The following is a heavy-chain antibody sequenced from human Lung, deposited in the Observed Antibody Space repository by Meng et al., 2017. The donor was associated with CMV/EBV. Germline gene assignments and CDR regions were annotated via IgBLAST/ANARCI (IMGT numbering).Heavy chain of an antibody. V-gene: IGHV1-2*02. CDR1: GYTFTGYY. Sequence: ASVKVSCKASGYTFTGYYMHWVRQAPGHGLEWMGWINPSSGVTRSAPKYQGRVTMTSDRYSTAYLELTSLTSDDTAFYYCARFGGAPVGSTPPDYWGQGTLVXVSS. J-gene: IGHJ4*02. CDR2: INPSSGVT. CDR3: ARFGGAPVGSTPPDY. D-gene: IGHD1-26*01.